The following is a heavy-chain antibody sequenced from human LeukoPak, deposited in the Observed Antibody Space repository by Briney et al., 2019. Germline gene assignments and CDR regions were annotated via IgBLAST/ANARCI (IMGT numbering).Heavy chain of an antibody. CDR2: INPSGGST. J-gene: IGHJ4*02. CDR3: ARADIAVAAEFDY. CDR1: GYTFTSYY. V-gene: IGHV1-46*01. Sequence: ASVKVSCKASGYTFTSYYMHWVRQAPGQGLEWMGIINPSGGSTSYAQKFQGRVTMATDTSTSTAYMELRSLRSDDTAVYYCARADIAVAAEFDYWGQGTLVTVSS. D-gene: IGHD6-19*01.